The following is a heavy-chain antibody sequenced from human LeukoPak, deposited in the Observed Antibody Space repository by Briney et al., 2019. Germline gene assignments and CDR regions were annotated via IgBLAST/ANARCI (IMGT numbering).Heavy chain of an antibody. V-gene: IGHV5-51*01. CDR1: GSIFISYW. J-gene: IGHJ4*02. Sequence: GESLEISCQGSGSIFISYWIGWVRQVPGKGLEWMGIIYPGDSDTRYSPSFQGQVTISVDTSINTAYLQWSSLKASDTAMYYCARQSAWSDFWSGYSDYWGQGTLVTVSS. CDR3: ARQSAWSDFWSGYSDY. CDR2: IYPGDSDT. D-gene: IGHD3-3*01.